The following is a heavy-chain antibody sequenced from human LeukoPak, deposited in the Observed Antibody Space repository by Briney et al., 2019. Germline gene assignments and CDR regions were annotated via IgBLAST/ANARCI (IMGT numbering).Heavy chain of an antibody. CDR3: ARHLARHYYDSSGYYRDAFDI. D-gene: IGHD3-22*01. CDR1: GYSFTSYW. CDR2: IYPGDSDT. J-gene: IGHJ3*02. Sequence: GESLKISCKGSGYSFTSYWIGWVRQMPGKGMEWMGIIYPGDSDTRYSPSFQGQVTISADKSISTAYLQWSSLKASDTAMYYCARHLARHYYDSSGYYRDAFDIWGQGTMVTVSS. V-gene: IGHV5-51*01.